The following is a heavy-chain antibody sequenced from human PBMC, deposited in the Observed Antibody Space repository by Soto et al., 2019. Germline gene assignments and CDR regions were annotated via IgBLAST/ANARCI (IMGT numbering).Heavy chain of an antibody. CDR3: TTTRYIVVVPAAPS. D-gene: IGHD2-2*01. CDR1: GFTFSNAW. V-gene: IGHV3-15*01. Sequence: GESLKISCAASGFTFSNAWMSWVRQAPGKGLEWVGRIKSKTDGGTTDYAAPVKGRFTISRDDSKNTLYLQMNSLKTEDTAVYYCTTTRYIVVVPAAPSWGQGTLVTVSS. CDR2: IKSKTDGGTT. J-gene: IGHJ4*02.